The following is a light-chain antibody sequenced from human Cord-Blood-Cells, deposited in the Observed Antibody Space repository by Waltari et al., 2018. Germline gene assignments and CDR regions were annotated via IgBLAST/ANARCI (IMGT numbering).Light chain of an antibody. CDR3: QQHHSYSLT. J-gene: IGKJ1*01. V-gene: IGKV1-5*03. CDR1: QSISSW. CDR2: MVS. Sequence: DIQMTQSPSTLSASVGDRVTITSRASQSISSWMAWYQQKQGTAPQLLIYMVSSLESGVPPSCSGSGSATEVTLTISSRQADEYATDYCQQHHSYSLTFGQGTKVEIK.